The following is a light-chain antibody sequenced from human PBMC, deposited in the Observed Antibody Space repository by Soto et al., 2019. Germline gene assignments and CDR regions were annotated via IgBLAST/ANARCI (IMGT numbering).Light chain of an antibody. J-gene: IGKJ3*01. Sequence: DIQMTQSPSSLSASVGDRVIITCQASQDISNYLNWYQQKPEKAPKLLIYDASNLETGVPSRFSGSGSGTDFTFTISSLQPEDIATYYCQQYDNLPFTFGPGTKVDIK. CDR2: DAS. CDR1: QDISNY. V-gene: IGKV1-33*01. CDR3: QQYDNLPFT.